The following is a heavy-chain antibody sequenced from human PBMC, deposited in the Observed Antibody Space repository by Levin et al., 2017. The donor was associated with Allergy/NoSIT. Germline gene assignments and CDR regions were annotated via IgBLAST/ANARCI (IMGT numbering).Heavy chain of an antibody. J-gene: IGHJ4*02. CDR2: ISDGGTT. CDR1: GFTVSSNY. Sequence: GESLKISCAASGFTVSSNYMSWVRQAPGKGLEWVSLISDGGTTYYADSVKGRFTISRDSSKNTLYLQMNNLKAEDTAVYYCARDRYFDYWGQGTLVTVSS. V-gene: IGHV3-53*01. CDR3: ARDRYFDY.